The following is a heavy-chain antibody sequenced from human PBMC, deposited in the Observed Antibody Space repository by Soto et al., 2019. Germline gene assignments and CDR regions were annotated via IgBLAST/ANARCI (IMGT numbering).Heavy chain of an antibody. CDR3: AGAGGLAYCLGDCSS. D-gene: IGHD2-21*02. CDR1: GGTFSSYT. J-gene: IGHJ4*02. V-gene: IGHV1-69*02. CDR2: IIPIRGIA. Sequence: QVQLVQSGAEVKKPGSSVKVSCKASGGTFSSYTISWVRQAPGQGLEWMGRIIPIRGIANYAQKFQGRVTITATKITGTAYMELSRLRSEDTAVYYCAGAGGLAYCLGDCSSWCQGTLVTVSA.